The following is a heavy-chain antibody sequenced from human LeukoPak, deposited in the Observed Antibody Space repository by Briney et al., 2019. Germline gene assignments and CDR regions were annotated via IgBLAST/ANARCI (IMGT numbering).Heavy chain of an antibody. D-gene: IGHD3-10*01. CDR2: IRQDGSAK. Sequence: GGSLRLSCAASGFTFSTYWMSWVRQAPGKGLEWVANIRQDGSAKYYLDSVKGRFTISRDDAKNSLYLQMNSLRAEDTAVYSCTRDRQGPKLYEMHVWGQGTTVTVSS. CDR3: TRDRQGPKLYEMHV. CDR1: GFTFSTYW. V-gene: IGHV3-7*01. J-gene: IGHJ6*02.